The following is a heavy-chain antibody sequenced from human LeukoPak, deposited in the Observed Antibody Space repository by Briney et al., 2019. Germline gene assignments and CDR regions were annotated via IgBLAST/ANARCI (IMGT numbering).Heavy chain of an antibody. CDR3: ARGWASEAFDY. CDR1: GFTFSSYS. CDR2: ISSSSSYI. V-gene: IGHV3-21*01. D-gene: IGHD3-16*01. Sequence: GGSLRLSCAASGFTFSSYSINWVRQAPGRGLEWVPSISSSSSYIYYADSVKGRFTISRDNAKNSLYLQMDSLRAEDTAVYYCARGWASEAFDYWGQGTLVTVSS. J-gene: IGHJ4*02.